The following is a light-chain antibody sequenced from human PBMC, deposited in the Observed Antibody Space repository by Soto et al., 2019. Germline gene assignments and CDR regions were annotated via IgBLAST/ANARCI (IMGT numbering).Light chain of an antibody. CDR3: QQYKDWRT. CDR1: QSISSN. V-gene: IGKV3-15*01. CDR2: GVS. Sequence: EIVMTQSPATLSVSPGERDTLSCRASQSISSNLAWYQQKPGQAPRLLIYGVSTRATGIPAKFSGSGSGTEFTLTIDSLQSEDFAVYYCQQYKDWRTFGQGTK. J-gene: IGKJ2*01.